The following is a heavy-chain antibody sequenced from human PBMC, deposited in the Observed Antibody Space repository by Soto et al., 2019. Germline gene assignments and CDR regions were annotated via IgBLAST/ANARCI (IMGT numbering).Heavy chain of an antibody. Sequence: EVQLLESGGGLVQPGGSLRLSCAASGFTFGNYAMSWVRQAPGKGLDWVSSIIGNGGGTYYADSVKGRFTISRDNSKNTLYLQMNSLRAEDTALYYCAKGRTYFDSWGQGTLATVSS. V-gene: IGHV3-23*01. CDR3: AKGRTYFDS. CDR1: GFTFGNYA. CDR2: IIGNGGGT. J-gene: IGHJ4*02.